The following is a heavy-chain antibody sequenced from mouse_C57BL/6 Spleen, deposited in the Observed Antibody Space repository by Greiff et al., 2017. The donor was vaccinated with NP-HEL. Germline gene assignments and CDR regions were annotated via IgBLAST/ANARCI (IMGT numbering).Heavy chain of an antibody. V-gene: IGHV1-26*01. Sequence: EVQLQQSGPELVKPGASVKISCKASGYTFTDYYMNWVKQSHGKSLEWIGDINPNNGGTSYNQKFKGKATLTVDKSSSTAYMELRSLTSEDSAVYYCASITTVDYWYFDVWGTGTTVTVSS. CDR3: ASITTVDYWYFDV. D-gene: IGHD1-1*01. CDR1: GYTFTDYY. J-gene: IGHJ1*03. CDR2: INPNNGGT.